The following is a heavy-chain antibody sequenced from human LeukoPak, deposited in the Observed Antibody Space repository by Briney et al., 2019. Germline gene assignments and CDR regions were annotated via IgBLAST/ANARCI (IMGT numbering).Heavy chain of an antibody. V-gene: IGHV1-18*01. Sequence: ASVKVSCKASGYSFSSYDINWVRQATGQGLEWMGWISAYNSNTNYAQKLQGRVTMTTDTSTSTAYMELRSLRSDDTAVYYCARDRTAAAPRDPWGQGTLVTVSS. CDR1: GYSFSSYD. D-gene: IGHD6-13*01. CDR2: ISAYNSNT. J-gene: IGHJ5*02. CDR3: ARDRTAAAPRDP.